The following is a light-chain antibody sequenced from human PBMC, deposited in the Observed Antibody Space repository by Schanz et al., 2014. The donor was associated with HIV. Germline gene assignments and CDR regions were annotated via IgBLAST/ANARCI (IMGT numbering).Light chain of an antibody. Sequence: VLTQSPATLSVYPGERVTLSCRTTQIISTSLAWYQQRPGQPPRLLLYGASSRATGIPDRFSGSGSGTDFTLTISGLEPDDFATYYCQRYNSYSHTFGQGTKLDIK. CDR1: QIISTS. J-gene: IGKJ2*01. CDR3: QRYNSYSHT. CDR2: GAS. V-gene: IGKV3D-15*01.